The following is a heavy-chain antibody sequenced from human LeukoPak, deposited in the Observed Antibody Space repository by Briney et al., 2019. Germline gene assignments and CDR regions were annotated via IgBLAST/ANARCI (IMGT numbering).Heavy chain of an antibody. Sequence: GGSLRLSCAASGFTFSSYAMSWVRQAPGKGLEWVSAISGSGGSTYYADSVKGRFTISRDNSKNTLYLQMNSLRAEDTAVYYCAKDFYYYDSSGYFDYWGQGTLVTVSS. J-gene: IGHJ4*02. CDR3: AKDFYYYDSSGYFDY. D-gene: IGHD3-22*01. CDR1: GFTFSSYA. CDR2: ISGSGGST. V-gene: IGHV3-23*01.